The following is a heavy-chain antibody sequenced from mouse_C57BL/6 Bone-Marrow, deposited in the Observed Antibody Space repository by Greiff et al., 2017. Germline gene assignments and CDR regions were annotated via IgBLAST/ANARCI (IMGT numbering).Heavy chain of an antibody. CDR1: GYAFSSYW. CDR2: IYPGDGDT. Sequence: QVQLQQSGAELVKPGASVKISCKASGYAFSSYWMNWVKQRPGKGLEWIGQIYPGDGDTTSNGKFKGKATLTADKSSSTAYMQLSSLTSEDSAVYFCARPFHYYGYFDYWGQGTTLTVSS. D-gene: IGHD1-2*01. V-gene: IGHV1-80*01. J-gene: IGHJ2*01. CDR3: ARPFHYYGYFDY.